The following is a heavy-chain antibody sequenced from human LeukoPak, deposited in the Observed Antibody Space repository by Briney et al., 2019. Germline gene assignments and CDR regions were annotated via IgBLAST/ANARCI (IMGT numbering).Heavy chain of an antibody. V-gene: IGHV3-66*01. J-gene: IGHJ2*01. CDR1: GFTVSSNY. D-gene: IGHD5/OR15-5a*01. Sequence: PGGSLRLSCAASGFTVSSNYMSWVRRAPGKGLEWVSVIYSGGSTYYGDSVKGRFTISRDKSKNTLYLQMNSLRAEDTAVYYCARDKSVSDWYFDLWGRGTLVTVSS. CDR2: IYSGGST. CDR3: ARDKSVSDWYFDL.